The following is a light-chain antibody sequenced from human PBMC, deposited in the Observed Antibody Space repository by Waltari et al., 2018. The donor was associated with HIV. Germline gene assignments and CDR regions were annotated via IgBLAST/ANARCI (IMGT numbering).Light chain of an antibody. CDR3: GTWDTSLSAGVV. CDR1: SPNIGNNY. Sequence: QSVLTQPPSVSAAQGQKVTISCSGSSPNIGNNYVSWSQQLPGTAPKLLIYDDNKRPSGIPDRFSGSKSGTSATLDITGLQSGDEADYYCGTWDTSLSAGVVFGGGTKLTVL. V-gene: IGLV1-51*01. CDR2: DDN. J-gene: IGLJ2*01.